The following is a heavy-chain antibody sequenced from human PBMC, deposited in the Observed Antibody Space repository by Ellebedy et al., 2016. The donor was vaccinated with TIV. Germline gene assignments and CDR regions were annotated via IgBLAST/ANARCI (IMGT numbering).Heavy chain of an antibody. D-gene: IGHD1-1*01. CDR3: AKGGTWFDY. V-gene: IGHV3-9*01. Sequence: SLKISRAASGFTFDDYAMHWVRQAPGKGLEWVSGISWNSGSIGYADSVKGRFTISRDNAKNSLYLQMNSLRAEDTALYYCAKGGTWFDYWGQGTLVTVSS. CDR1: GFTFDDYA. CDR2: ISWNSGSI. J-gene: IGHJ4*02.